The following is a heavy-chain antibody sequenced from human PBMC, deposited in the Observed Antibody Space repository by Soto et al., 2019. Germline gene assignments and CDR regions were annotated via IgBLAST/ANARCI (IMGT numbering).Heavy chain of an antibody. J-gene: IGHJ6*02. CDR3: ARGSSSSRNYYYYYGMDV. D-gene: IGHD6-6*01. CDR2: IIPIFGTA. CDR1: GGTFSSYA. V-gene: IGHV1-69*01. Sequence: QVQLVQSGAEVKKPGSSVKVSCKASGGTFSSYAISWVRQAPGQGLEWMGGIIPIFGTANYAQKFQGRVTITADESTSTAYMALSSLRSEDTAVYYCARGSSSSRNYYYYYGMDVWGQGTTVTVAS.